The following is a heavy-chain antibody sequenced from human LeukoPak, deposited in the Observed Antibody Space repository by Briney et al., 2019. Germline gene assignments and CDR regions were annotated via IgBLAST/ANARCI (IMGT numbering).Heavy chain of an antibody. J-gene: IGHJ4*02. CDR2: IKQDSSKK. CDR1: GFPFSSYW. V-gene: IGHV3-7*04. D-gene: IGHD5-24*01. CDR3: TRVGYIDEGIDY. Sequence: TGGSLRLSCVASGFPFSSYWMTWVRQAPGKGLEWVANIKQDSSKKSYVDSVKGRFTISRDNAKNSLYLRMNSLRAEDTAIYYCTRVGYIDEGIDYWGQGTLVTVSS.